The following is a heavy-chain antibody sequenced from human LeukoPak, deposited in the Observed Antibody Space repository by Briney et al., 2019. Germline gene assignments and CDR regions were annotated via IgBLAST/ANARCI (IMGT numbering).Heavy chain of an antibody. CDR2: INHSGST. CDR1: GGSISSSSYY. J-gene: IGHJ5*02. V-gene: IGHV4-39*01. D-gene: IGHD6-19*01. Sequence: SETLSLTCTVSGGSISSSSYYWGWIRQPPGKGLEWIGEINHSGSTNYNPSLKSRVTISVDTSKNQFSLKLSSVTAADTAVYYCARHRRWGSGWYGTKNWFDPWGQGTLVTVSS. CDR3: ARHRRWGSGWYGTKNWFDP.